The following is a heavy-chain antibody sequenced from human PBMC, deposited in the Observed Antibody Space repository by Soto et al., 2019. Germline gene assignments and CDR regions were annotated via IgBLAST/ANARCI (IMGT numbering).Heavy chain of an antibody. CDR2: ISFDGSNK. J-gene: IGHJ4*02. CDR3: AKMGELSSYYFEY. Sequence: GGSLILSWAASGFTFSSRVMHWVRQPPGKGLEWVAVISFDGSNKYFADSVKGRFTLSRDNSKNTLYLQMNSLRPEDTAVYYCAKMGELSSYYFEYWGQGT. D-gene: IGHD3-16*02. V-gene: IGHV3-30*18. CDR1: GFTFSSRV.